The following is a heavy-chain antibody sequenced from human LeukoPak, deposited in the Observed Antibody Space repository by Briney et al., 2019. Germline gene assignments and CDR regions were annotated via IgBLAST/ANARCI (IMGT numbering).Heavy chain of an antibody. CDR1: GFTFSSYG. D-gene: IGHD3-3*01. CDR2: IRYDGSNK. V-gene: IGHV3-30*02. Sequence: GGSLRLSCAASGFTFSSYGMHWVRQAPGKGLEWLAFIRYDGSNKYYADSVKGRFTISRDNSKNTLYLQMNSLRAEDTAVYYCAKTAEFGRYFDYWGQGTLVTVSS. J-gene: IGHJ4*02. CDR3: AKTAEFGRYFDY.